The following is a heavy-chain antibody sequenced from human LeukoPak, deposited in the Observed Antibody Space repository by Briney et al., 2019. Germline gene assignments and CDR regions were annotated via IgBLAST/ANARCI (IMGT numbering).Heavy chain of an antibody. V-gene: IGHV1-69*13. Sequence: ASVKVSCKASGGTFSSYAISWVRQAPGQGLEWMGGIIPIFGTANYAQKFQGRVTITADESTSTAYMELSSLRSEDTAVYYCARRMGPAAILLGGFDPGGQGPLVTVSS. D-gene: IGHD2-2*01. J-gene: IGHJ5*02. CDR2: IIPIFGTA. CDR3: ARRMGPAAILLGGFDP. CDR1: GGTFSSYA.